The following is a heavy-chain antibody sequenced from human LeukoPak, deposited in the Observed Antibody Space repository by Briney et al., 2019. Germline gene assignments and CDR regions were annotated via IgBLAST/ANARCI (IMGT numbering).Heavy chain of an antibody. D-gene: IGHD3-10*01. V-gene: IGHV3-30*18. CDR3: AKPRINYYGSGSFDY. CDR2: ISSDGSNK. Sequence: GGSLRLSCAASGFTFSSYGMHWVRQAPGKGLEWVAVISSDGSNKYYADSVKGRFTISRDNSKNALYLQMNSLRAEDTAVYYCAKPRINYYGSGSFDYWGQGTLVTVSS. J-gene: IGHJ4*02. CDR1: GFTFSSYG.